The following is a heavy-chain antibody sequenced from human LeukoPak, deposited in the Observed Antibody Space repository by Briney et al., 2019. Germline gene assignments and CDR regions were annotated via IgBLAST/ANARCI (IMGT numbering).Heavy chain of an antibody. CDR3: ASLHGN. V-gene: IGHV3-30*02. J-gene: IGHJ4*02. D-gene: IGHD5-24*01. Sequence: GGSLRLSCAASGFTFINYDMYWVRQAPGKGLEWVAFIRYDGSNKYYSDSVKGRFTISRDNSKNMLYLQMDSLGAEDTAVYYCASLHGNWGQGTLVTVSS. CDR2: IRYDGSNK. CDR1: GFTFINYD.